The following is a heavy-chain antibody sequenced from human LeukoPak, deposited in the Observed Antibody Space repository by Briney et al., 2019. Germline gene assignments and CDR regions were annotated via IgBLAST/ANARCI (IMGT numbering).Heavy chain of an antibody. CDR3: ARHFLTISRDRQKYYFDY. CDR1: GGSISSYY. D-gene: IGHD3-9*01. Sequence: SETLSLTCTVSGGSISSYYWSWIRQPPGKGLEWIGYIYYSGSTNYNPSLKSRVTISVDTSKNQFSLKLSSVTAAVTAVYYCARHFLTISRDRQKYYFDYWGQGTLVTVSS. J-gene: IGHJ4*02. CDR2: IYYSGST. V-gene: IGHV4-59*08.